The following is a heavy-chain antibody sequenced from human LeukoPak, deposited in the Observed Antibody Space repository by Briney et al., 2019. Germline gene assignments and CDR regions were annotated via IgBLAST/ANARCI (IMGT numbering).Heavy chain of an antibody. V-gene: IGHV3-7*01. CDR1: GFTFSSYW. Sequence: GGSLRLSCAASGFTFSSYWMSWVRQAPGKGLEWVANIKQDGSEKYYVDSVKGRFTISRDNSKNTLYLQMNSLRGDDTAVYYCAKDGTSYYYIYYWGQGTLVTVSS. CDR2: IKQDGSEK. D-gene: IGHD2/OR15-2a*01. J-gene: IGHJ4*02. CDR3: AKDGTSYYYIYY.